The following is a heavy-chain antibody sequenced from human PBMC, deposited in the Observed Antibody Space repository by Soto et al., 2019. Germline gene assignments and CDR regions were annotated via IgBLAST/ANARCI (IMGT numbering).Heavy chain of an antibody. V-gene: IGHV3-30*18. J-gene: IGHJ5*02. CDR2: ILSDGNNK. CDR3: AKGRGNYWAIDA. Sequence: QVQLVESGGGVVQPGRSLRLSCAASGFTFSSYGMHWVRQAPGKGLEWVAVILSDGNNKFYADSVKGRFTISRDNSKNTLYLQMDSLRVEDTAVYYCAKGRGNYWAIDAWGQGTLVTVS. CDR1: GFTFSSYG. D-gene: IGHD1-7*01.